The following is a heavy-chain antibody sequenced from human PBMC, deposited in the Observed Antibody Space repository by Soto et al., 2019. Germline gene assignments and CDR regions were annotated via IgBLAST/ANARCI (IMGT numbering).Heavy chain of an antibody. J-gene: IGHJ4*02. CDR3: ARVSGWYFLDY. D-gene: IGHD6-19*01. V-gene: IGHV1-3*01. Sequence: ASVKVSCKASGYSFTSYAMRWVRQAPGQGLEWMGWINAGNGNTKYSQKFQGRVTFTRDTSASTAYMELSSLRSEDTAVYYCARVSGWYFLDYWGQGTLVTVSS. CDR1: GYSFTSYA. CDR2: INAGNGNT.